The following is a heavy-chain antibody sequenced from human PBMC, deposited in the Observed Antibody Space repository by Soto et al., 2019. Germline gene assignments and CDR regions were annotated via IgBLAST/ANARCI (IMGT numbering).Heavy chain of an antibody. Sequence: PGGSLRLSCAASGFIFSSFIMNWVRQAPGKGLEWVSYVSSSSSPIYYADSVKGRFTSSRDNAKNSLYLQMNSLRDDDTAVYFCARGAREYGDYCSYALDVWGHGTTVTVAS. CDR3: ARGAREYGDYCSYALDV. J-gene: IGHJ6*02. V-gene: IGHV3-48*02. CDR1: GFIFSSFI. CDR2: VSSSSSPI. D-gene: IGHD4-17*01.